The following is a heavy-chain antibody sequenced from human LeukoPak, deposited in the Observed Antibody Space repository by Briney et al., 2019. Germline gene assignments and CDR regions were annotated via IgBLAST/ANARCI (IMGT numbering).Heavy chain of an antibody. V-gene: IGHV4-39*01. J-gene: IGHJ6*03. Sequence: SETLSLTCTVSGGSISSSSYYWGWIRQPPGKGLEWIGSIYYSGSTYYNPSLKSRVTISVDTSKNQFSLKLSSVTAADTAVYYCARSPRFGETRGARPHYYYMDVWGKGTTVTVSS. D-gene: IGHD3-10*01. CDR3: ARSPRFGETRGARPHYYYMDV. CDR2: IYYSGST. CDR1: GGSISSSSYY.